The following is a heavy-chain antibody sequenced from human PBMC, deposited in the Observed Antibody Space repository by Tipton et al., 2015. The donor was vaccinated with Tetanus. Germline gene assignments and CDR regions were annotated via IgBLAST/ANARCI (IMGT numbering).Heavy chain of an antibody. CDR3: AREAGYYGLNAFDI. J-gene: IGHJ3*02. Sequence: TLSLTCSVSGASISRAGYYWTWIRQHPGKGLEWIGYIYFSGSTYYNPSLKSRVTISVDTSKNQFSLKLSSVTAADTAVYYCAREAGYYGLNAFDIWGQGTMVTVSS. CDR1: GASISRAGYY. D-gene: IGHD3-10*01. CDR2: IYFSGST. V-gene: IGHV4-31*03.